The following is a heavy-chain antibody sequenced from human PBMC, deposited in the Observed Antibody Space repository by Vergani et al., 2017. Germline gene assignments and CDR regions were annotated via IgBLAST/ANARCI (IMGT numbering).Heavy chain of an antibody. Sequence: DVQLLQSGGDLVQPGGSLKLSCVASGFTFSSYAMSWVRQAPGKGLEWVSAISGSGGSTYYADSVKGRFTISRDNSKNTLYLQMNRLRAEDTAVYYCAKVGRYNWNYGDYYCMDVWGKGTTVTVSS. J-gene: IGHJ6*03. D-gene: IGHD1-7*01. CDR1: GFTFSSYA. CDR2: ISGSGGST. CDR3: AKVGRYNWNYGDYYCMDV. V-gene: IGHV3-23*01.